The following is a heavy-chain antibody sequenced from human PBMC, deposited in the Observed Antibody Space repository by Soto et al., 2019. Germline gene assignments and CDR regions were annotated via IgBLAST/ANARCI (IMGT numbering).Heavy chain of an antibody. D-gene: IGHD3-10*01. J-gene: IGHJ3*02. CDR1: GFTFSTYA. CDR2: ISASGGNT. Sequence: PGGSLRLSCAASGFTFSTYAMSWVRQAPGKGLEWVSAISASGGNTYYADSVKGQFTISRDNSKNSLYLQMNSLRAEDTAVYYCARDSYLKLITMVRGAKSAFDIWGQGTMVTVSS. V-gene: IGHV3-23*01. CDR3: ARDSYLKLITMVRGAKSAFDI.